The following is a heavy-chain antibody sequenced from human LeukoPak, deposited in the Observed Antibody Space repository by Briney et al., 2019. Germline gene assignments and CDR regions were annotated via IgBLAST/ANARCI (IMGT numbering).Heavy chain of an antibody. CDR1: GFTFSNYA. Sequence: GSLRLSCGASGFTFSNYAMSWVRQAPGKGLVWVSRINSDGSSTSYADSVKGRFTISRDNAKNTLYLQMNSLRAEDTAVYYCARRYYYDSSGFDYWGQGTLVTVSS. D-gene: IGHD3-22*01. CDR3: ARRYYYDSSGFDY. CDR2: INSDGSST. V-gene: IGHV3-74*01. J-gene: IGHJ4*02.